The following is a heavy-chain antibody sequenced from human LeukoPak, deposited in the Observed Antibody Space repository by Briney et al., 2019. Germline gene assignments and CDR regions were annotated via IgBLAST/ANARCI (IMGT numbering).Heavy chain of an antibody. CDR1: GFAVSSNY. D-gene: IGHD6-13*01. J-gene: IGHJ4*02. Sequence: GGSLRLSCAASGFAVSSNYMSWVRQAPGKGLEWVSVIYSGGSTYYADSVKGRFTISRDNSKNTLYLQMNSLRAEDTAVYYCARDSAYSSSWYGLLDYWGQGTLVTVSS. V-gene: IGHV3-66*02. CDR3: ARDSAYSSSWYGLLDY. CDR2: IYSGGST.